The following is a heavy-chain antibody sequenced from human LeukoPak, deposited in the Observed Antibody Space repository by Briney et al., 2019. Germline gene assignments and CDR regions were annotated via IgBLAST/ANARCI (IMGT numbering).Heavy chain of an antibody. CDR3: ARSGETVTTKTHFDY. V-gene: IGHV4-59*01. CDR1: GGSISSYY. CDR2: IYYGGST. J-gene: IGHJ4*02. Sequence: SETLSLTCTVSGGSISSYYWSWIRQPPGKGLEWIGYIYYGGSTNYNPSLKSRVTISVDTSKNQFSLKLSSVAAADTAVYYCARSGETVTTKTHFDYWGQGALVTVSS. D-gene: IGHD4-17*01.